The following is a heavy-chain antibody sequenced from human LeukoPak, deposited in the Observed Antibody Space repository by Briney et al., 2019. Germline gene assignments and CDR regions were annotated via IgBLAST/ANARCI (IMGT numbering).Heavy chain of an antibody. CDR3: ARNVAPAHFDY. V-gene: IGHV3-30*02. CDR1: GFTFSSYG. D-gene: IGHD2-2*01. J-gene: IGHJ4*02. CDR2: IHYDGSYK. Sequence: GGSLRLSCAASGFTFSSYGMHWVRQAPGKGLEWVTFIHYDGSYKYYADSVKGRFTISRDNSKNTLYLQMNSLRAEDTALYYCARNVAPAHFDYWGQGALVTVSS.